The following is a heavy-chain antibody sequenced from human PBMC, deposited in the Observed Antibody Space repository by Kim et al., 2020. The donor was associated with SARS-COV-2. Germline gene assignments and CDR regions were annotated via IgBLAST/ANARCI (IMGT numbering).Heavy chain of an antibody. CDR1: GYTFTSYG. D-gene: IGHD5-12*01. CDR3: VSSAIIKSGYDSTYGMDV. Sequence: SVKVSCKASGYTFTSYGISWVRQAPGQGLEWMGWISAYNGNTNYAQKLQGRVTMTTDTSTSTAYMELRSLRSDDTAVYYCVSSAIIKSGYDSTYGMDVWGQGTTVTVSS. J-gene: IGHJ6*02. CDR2: ISAYNGNT. V-gene: IGHV1-18*01.